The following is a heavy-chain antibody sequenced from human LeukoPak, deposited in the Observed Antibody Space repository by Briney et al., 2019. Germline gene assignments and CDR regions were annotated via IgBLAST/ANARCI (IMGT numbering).Heavy chain of an antibody. Sequence: PGGSLRLSCAASGFTFSSYAMSWVRQAPGKGLEWVSAISGSGGSTYYADSVKGRFTISRDNSKNSLYLQMNSLRAEDTAVYYCARDRTTYYYDSSGYQFDYWGQGTLVTVSS. CDR2: ISGSGGST. D-gene: IGHD3-22*01. J-gene: IGHJ4*02. CDR3: ARDRTTYYYDSSGYQFDY. CDR1: GFTFSSYA. V-gene: IGHV3-23*01.